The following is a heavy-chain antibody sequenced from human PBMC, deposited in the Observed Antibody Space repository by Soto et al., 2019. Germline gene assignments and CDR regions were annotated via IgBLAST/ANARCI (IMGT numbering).Heavy chain of an antibody. D-gene: IGHD2-8*01. J-gene: IGHJ4*02. CDR1: GFTFDDYA. Sequence: GGSLRLSCAASGFTFDDYAMHWVRQAPGKGLEWVSGISWNSGSMGYADSVKGRFTISRDNAKNSLYLQMNSLRAEDTALYYCAKAPSHALGLTLDYWGQGTLVTVSS. CDR3: AKAPSHALGLTLDY. V-gene: IGHV3-9*01. CDR2: ISWNSGSM.